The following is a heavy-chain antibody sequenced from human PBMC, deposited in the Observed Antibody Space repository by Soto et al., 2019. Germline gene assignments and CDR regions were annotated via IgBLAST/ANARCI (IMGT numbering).Heavy chain of an antibody. Sequence: QVQLVQSGAEVKKPGSSVKVSCKASGGTFSNYALDWVRQAPGQGLEWLGGIIPIFGTVRHAQNSQGRVTMTADESTATAYMGLSSLRYEDKAMYYCAIGGERDYSGHSGWRWGQGALVTVSS. CDR1: GGTFSNYA. V-gene: IGHV1-69*12. CDR3: AIGGERDYSGHSGWR. CDR2: IIPIFGTV. D-gene: IGHD3-22*01. J-gene: IGHJ1*01.